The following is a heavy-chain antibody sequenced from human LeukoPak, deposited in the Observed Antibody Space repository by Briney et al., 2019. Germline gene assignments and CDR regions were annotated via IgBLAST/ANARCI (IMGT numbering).Heavy chain of an antibody. CDR3: ARCTIGDGSGWCTWFAP. CDR1: GFTISNNY. V-gene: IGHV3-53*01. Sequence: GGSLRLSCVASGFTISNNYMSWVRQAPGKGLEWVSSIRGGGAPVYADSVRGRFTISRDDFKSTVFLQMDSLRPEDTAVYYCARCTIGDGSGWCTWFAPWGQGTLVTVSS. D-gene: IGHD6-19*01. J-gene: IGHJ5*02. CDR2: IRGGGAP.